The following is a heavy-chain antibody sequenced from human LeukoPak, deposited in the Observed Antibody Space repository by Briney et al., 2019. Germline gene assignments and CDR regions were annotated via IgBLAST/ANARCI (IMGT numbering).Heavy chain of an antibody. CDR1: GGTFSSYA. CDR2: IIPIFGTA. V-gene: IGHV1-69*05. Sequence: ASVKVSCKASGGTFSSYAISWVRQAPGQGLEWMGRIIPIFGTANYAQKFQGRVTITTDESTSTAYMELSSLRSEDTAVYYCAIEIVLMVYAKSAFDIWGQGTMVTVSS. CDR3: AIEIVLMVYAKSAFDI. J-gene: IGHJ3*02. D-gene: IGHD2-8*01.